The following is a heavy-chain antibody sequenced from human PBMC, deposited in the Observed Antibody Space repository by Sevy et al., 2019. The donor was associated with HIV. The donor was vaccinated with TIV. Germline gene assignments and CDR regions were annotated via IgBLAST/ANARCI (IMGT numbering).Heavy chain of an antibody. V-gene: IGHV3-23*01. CDR2: VSRNGGTP. CDR1: GFTFGGYM. J-gene: IGHJ4*02. CDR3: VKEGRDDFNPYLDF. D-gene: IGHD3-10*01. Sequence: GGSLRLSCAGSGFTFGGYMRNWFRQAPGRGLKWLARVSRNGGTPEYGDSAKGRFTISRDNSKNTVYLQLKELRAEDTALYYCVKEGRDDFNPYLDFWGQGILVTVSS.